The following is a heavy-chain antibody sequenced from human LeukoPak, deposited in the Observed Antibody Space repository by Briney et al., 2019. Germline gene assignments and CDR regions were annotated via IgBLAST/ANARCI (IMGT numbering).Heavy chain of an antibody. CDR2: IYYSGST. V-gene: IGHV4-39*01. J-gene: IGHJ3*02. D-gene: IGHD3-10*01. Sequence: MTSETLFLTCTVSGGSISSSSYYWGWIRQPPGKGLEWIGSIYYSGSTYYNPSLKSRVTISVDTSKNQFSLKLSSVTAADTAVYYCARGVTMVRGVIVGAFDIWGQGTMVTVSS. CDR3: ARGVTMVRGVIVGAFDI. CDR1: GGSISSSSYY.